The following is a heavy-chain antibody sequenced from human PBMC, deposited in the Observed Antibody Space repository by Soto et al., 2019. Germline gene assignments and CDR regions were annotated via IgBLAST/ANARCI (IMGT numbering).Heavy chain of an antibody. J-gene: IGHJ5*02. V-gene: IGHV1-8*01. Sequence: ASVKVSCKASGYTFTSYDINWVRQATGQGLEWMGWMNPNSGNTGYAQKFQGRVTMTRNTSISTAYMELSSLRSEGTAVYYCARGGSSSSYNWFDPWGQGTLVTVSS. CDR2: MNPNSGNT. D-gene: IGHD6-13*01. CDR1: GYTFTSYD. CDR3: ARGGSSSSYNWFDP.